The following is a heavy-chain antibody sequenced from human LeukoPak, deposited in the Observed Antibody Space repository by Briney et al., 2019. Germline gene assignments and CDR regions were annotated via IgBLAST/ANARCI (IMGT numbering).Heavy chain of an antibody. D-gene: IGHD3-9*01. V-gene: IGHV4-38-2*02. CDR2: IYHSGST. Sequence: SETLSLTCTVSGYSISSGYYWGWIRQPPGKGLEWIGSIYHSGSTYYTPSLKSRVTISVDTSKNQFSLKLSSVTAADTAVYHCASRGYFDWLLYFDYWGQGTLVTVSS. CDR3: ASRGYFDWLLYFDY. CDR1: GYSISSGYY. J-gene: IGHJ4*02.